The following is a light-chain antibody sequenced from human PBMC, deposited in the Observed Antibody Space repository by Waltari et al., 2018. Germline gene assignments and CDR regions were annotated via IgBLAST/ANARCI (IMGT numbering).Light chain of an antibody. CDR2: QGT. Sequence: SYELSQSSSVSVSPGQTARITCSGDKLEHRYVSWYQQKPGHSPLLVIFQGTRRPAGIPERFSGTSSGNTATLAITGTQSMDEADYYCQVWDSSHVIFGGGTRVTVL. J-gene: IGLJ2*01. V-gene: IGLV3-1*01. CDR3: QVWDSSHVI. CDR1: KLEHRY.